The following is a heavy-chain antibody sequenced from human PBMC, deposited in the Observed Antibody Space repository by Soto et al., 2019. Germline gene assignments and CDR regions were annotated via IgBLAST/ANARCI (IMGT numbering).Heavy chain of an antibody. CDR2: IRSKAYGGTT. D-gene: IGHD3-9*01. CDR1: GFTFGDYA. Sequence: HPGGSLRLSCTASGFTFGDYAMSWFRQAPGKGLEWVVFIRSKAYGGTTEYAASVKGRFTISRGDSKSIAYLQMNSLKTEDTAVYYCTRGGDYDILTFPWGYYYMDVWGKGTTVTVSS. CDR3: TRGGDYDILTFPWGYYYMDV. V-gene: IGHV3-49*03. J-gene: IGHJ6*03.